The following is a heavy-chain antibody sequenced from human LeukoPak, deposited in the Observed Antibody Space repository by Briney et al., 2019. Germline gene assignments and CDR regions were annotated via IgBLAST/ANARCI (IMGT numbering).Heavy chain of an antibody. Sequence: PGGSLRLSCAASGFTFSDYYMSWIRQAPGKGLEWVSYISSSGSTIYYADSVKGRFTISRDNAKNSLYLQMNSLRAEDTAVYYCARVGSATTGGPVHLYYYYMDVWGKGTTVTVSS. J-gene: IGHJ6*03. CDR3: ARVGSATTGGPVHLYYYYMDV. CDR2: ISSSGSTI. CDR1: GFTFSDYY. D-gene: IGHD5-12*01. V-gene: IGHV3-11*01.